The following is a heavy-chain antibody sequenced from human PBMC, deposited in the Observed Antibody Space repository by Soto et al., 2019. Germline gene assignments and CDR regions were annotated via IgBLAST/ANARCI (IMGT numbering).Heavy chain of an antibody. D-gene: IGHD3-16*01. CDR2: IWYDGSNK. CDR1: GFTFSSYG. Sequence: GGALRLSCAASGFTFSSYGMHWVRQAPGKGLEWVAVIWYDGSNKYYADSVKGRFTISRDNSKNTLYLQMNSLRAEDTAVYYCAREYDYVWGSYRNSDSWGHGKMVTVSP. J-gene: IGHJ5*01. CDR3: AREYDYVWGSYRNSDS. V-gene: IGHV3-33*01.